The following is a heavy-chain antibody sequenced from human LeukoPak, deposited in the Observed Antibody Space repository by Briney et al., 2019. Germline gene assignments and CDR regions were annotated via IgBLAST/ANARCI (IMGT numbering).Heavy chain of an antibody. CDR1: GGSISSSNFY. J-gene: IGHJ4*02. Sequence: SETLSLTCTVSGGSISSSNFYWGWIRQPPGKGLEWIGSIYYSGSTYYNPSLKSRVTISVDTSKNQFSLKLSSVTAADTAVYYCARHTVRSYYGSGSYSKWGQGTLVTVSS. CDR3: ARHTVRSYYGSGSYSK. D-gene: IGHD3-10*01. CDR2: IYYSGST. V-gene: IGHV4-39*01.